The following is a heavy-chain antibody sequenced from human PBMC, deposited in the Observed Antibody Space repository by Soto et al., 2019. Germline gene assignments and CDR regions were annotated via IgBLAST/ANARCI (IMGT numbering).Heavy chain of an antibody. CDR2: INHSGST. J-gene: IGHJ3*02. D-gene: IGHD2-15*01. CDR3: AREVVVVAATKTNDAFDI. CDR1: GGSFSGYY. V-gene: IGHV4-34*01. Sequence: QVQLQQWGAGLLKPSETLSLTCAVYGGSFSGYYWSWIRQPPGKGLEWIGEINHSGSTNYNPSLKSRVTISVDTSKNQFSLKLSSVTAADTAVYYCAREVVVVAATKTNDAFDIWGQGTMVTVSS.